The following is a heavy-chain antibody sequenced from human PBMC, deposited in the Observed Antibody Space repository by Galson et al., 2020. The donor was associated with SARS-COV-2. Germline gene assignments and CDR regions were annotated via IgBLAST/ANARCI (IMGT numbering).Heavy chain of an antibody. CDR2: IIPILGIA. Sequence: SVKVSCKASGGTFSSYAISWVRQAPGQGLEWMGRIIPILGIANYAQKFQGRVTITADKSTSTAYMELSSLRSEDTAVYYCARLRGAGYYDSSGYYLDYWGQGTLVTVSS. CDR3: ARLRGAGYYDSSGYYLDY. CDR1: GGTFSSYA. V-gene: IGHV1-69*04. J-gene: IGHJ4*02. D-gene: IGHD3-22*01.